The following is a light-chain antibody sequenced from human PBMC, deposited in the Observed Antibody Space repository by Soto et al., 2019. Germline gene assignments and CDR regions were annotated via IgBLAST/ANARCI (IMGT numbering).Light chain of an antibody. CDR1: QSVSNNN. Sequence: EIVLTQSPGTLSLSPGERATLSCRASQSVSNNNLVWYQQKPGQAPRLLIYGASSRATGIPDRFSGSGSGTDFILTISRLEPADFAVYYCQHYSSSPYTFGQGTKLEI. CDR3: QHYSSSPYT. V-gene: IGKV3-20*01. J-gene: IGKJ2*01. CDR2: GAS.